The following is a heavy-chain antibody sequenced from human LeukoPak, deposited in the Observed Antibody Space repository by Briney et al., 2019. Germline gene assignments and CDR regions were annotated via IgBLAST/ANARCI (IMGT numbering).Heavy chain of an antibody. CDR1: GFTFSSSA. Sequence: GGSLRLSCAASGFTFSSSAMSWVRQAPGKGLEWVSAISNNGGYTYYADSVQGRFTISRDNSKSTLCLQMNSLRAEDTAVYYCAKRLGYCSDGSCYFPYWGQGTLVTVSS. J-gene: IGHJ4*02. CDR2: ISNNGGYT. CDR3: AKRLGYCSDGSCYFPY. D-gene: IGHD2-15*01. V-gene: IGHV3-23*01.